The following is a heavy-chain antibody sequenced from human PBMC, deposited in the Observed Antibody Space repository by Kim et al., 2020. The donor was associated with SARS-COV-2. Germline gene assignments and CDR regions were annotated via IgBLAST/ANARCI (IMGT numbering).Heavy chain of an antibody. Sequence: GGSLRLSCAASGFSFTTYAMYWVRQAPGKGLEWVAVITSDGTYKTHADSVKGRFTISRDTSKNTLYLQMDSLRVEDTALYYCARPRGSGSYFDNWGQGTL. V-gene: IGHV3-30*14. CDR3: ARPRGSGSYFDN. J-gene: IGHJ4*02. D-gene: IGHD1-26*01. CDR1: GFSFTTYA. CDR2: ITSDGTYK.